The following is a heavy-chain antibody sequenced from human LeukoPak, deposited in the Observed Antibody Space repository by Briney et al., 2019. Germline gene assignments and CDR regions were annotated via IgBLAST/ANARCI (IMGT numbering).Heavy chain of an antibody. CDR2: IYDTGRS. V-gene: IGHV4-30-2*01. Sequence: SETLSLACTVSGGSINRGGYSWTWLRQQPGKGLVWIGGIYDTGRSHYNPSLQSRVTISADIAKNHFSLRLKNVTAADTAIYYCARRTGWLDPWGQGTLVIVSS. J-gene: IGHJ5*02. CDR3: ARRTGWLDP. CDR1: GGSINRGGYS.